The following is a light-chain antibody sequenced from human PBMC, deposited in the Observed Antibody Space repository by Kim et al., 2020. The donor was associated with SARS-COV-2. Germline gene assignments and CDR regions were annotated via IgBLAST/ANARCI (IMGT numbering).Light chain of an antibody. CDR1: KLGDKY. V-gene: IGLV3-1*01. CDR3: QAWDSSTVV. Sequence: SYELTQPPSVSVSPGQTASLSCSGDKLGDKYASWYQQKPGQSPLLVIYQDSKRHSGIPERFSGSNSGNTATLTISGTQAMDEADYYCQAWDSSTVVFGGGTQLTVL. J-gene: IGLJ3*02. CDR2: QDS.